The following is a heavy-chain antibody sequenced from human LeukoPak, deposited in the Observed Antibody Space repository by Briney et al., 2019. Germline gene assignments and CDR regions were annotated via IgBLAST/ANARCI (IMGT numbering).Heavy chain of an antibody. J-gene: IGHJ3*02. CDR1: GFTFSSYS. V-gene: IGHV3-21*01. D-gene: IGHD6-13*01. CDR2: ISSSSSYI. Sequence: GGSLRLSCAASGFTFSSYSMNWVRQAPGKGLEWVSSISSSSSYIYYADSVKGRFTIPRDNAKNSLYLQMNSLRAEDTAVYYCARDHVFDSSSWYSAFDIWGQGTMVTVSS. CDR3: ARDHVFDSSSWYSAFDI.